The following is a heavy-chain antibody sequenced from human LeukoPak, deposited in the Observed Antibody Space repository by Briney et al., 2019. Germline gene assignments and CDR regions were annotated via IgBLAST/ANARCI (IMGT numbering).Heavy chain of an antibody. CDR1: GKTLSDLS. CDR3: VTGFTTMAVDYFDY. CDR2: SGPEDGER. Sequence: ASVKVSCKVSGKTLSDLSIHWLRHPPGKGLEWLGGSGPEDGERIYAQMFQGRVTMTEDTSIDTAYMELSSLRSEDTAVYYCVTGFTTMAVDYFDYWGQGTLVTVSP. D-gene: IGHD5-18*01. J-gene: IGHJ4*02. V-gene: IGHV1-24*01.